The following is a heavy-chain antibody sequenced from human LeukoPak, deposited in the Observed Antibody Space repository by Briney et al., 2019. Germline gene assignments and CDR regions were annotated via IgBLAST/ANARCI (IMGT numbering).Heavy chain of an antibody. D-gene: IGHD3-22*01. J-gene: IGHJ6*02. Sequence: SVKVSCKASGGTFSSYAISWVRQAPGQGLEWMGGIIPIFGTANYAQKFQGRVTITAAEDTAAYYCARDSSGSYYYYYGMDVWGQGTTVTVSS. CDR3: V. CDR2: IIPIFGTA. CDR1: GGTFSSYA. V-gene: IGHV1-69*13.